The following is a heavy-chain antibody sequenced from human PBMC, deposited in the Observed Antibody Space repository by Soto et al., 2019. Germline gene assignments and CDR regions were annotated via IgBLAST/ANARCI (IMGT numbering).Heavy chain of an antibody. V-gene: IGHV1-46*01. Sequence: QVQLVQSGAEVKKPGASVKVSCKASGYTFTSYYMHWVRQAPGQGLEWMGIINPSGGSTSYAQNFQGGVTMTRDTSPSTVYMELSSLRSEDTAVYYCARGFRPIVVVPAATVDYYYYGMDVWGQGSTVTVSS. CDR2: INPSGGST. D-gene: IGHD2-2*01. CDR3: ARGFRPIVVVPAATVDYYYYGMDV. CDR1: GYTFTSYY. J-gene: IGHJ6*02.